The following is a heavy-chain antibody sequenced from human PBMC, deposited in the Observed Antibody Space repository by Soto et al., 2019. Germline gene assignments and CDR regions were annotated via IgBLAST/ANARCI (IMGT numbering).Heavy chain of an antibody. D-gene: IGHD3-9*01. Sequence: WVAVISYDGSNKYYADSVKGRFTISRDNSKNTLYLQMNSLRAEDTAVYYCAGIDYDILTGRFDYWGQGTLVTVSS. V-gene: IGHV3-30-3*01. J-gene: IGHJ4*02. CDR2: ISYDGSNK. CDR3: AGIDYDILTGRFDY.